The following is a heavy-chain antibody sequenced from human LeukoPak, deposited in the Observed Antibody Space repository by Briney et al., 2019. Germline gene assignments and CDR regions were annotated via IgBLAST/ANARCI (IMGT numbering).Heavy chain of an antibody. CDR1: GFTFSSYG. J-gene: IGHJ6*03. CDR2: TWFDGSNK. V-gene: IGHV3-33*01. D-gene: IGHD2-2*03. Sequence: PGGSLRLPCAASGFTFSSYGMHWVRQAPGKGLEWVAVTWFDGSNKYCADSVKGRFTISRDNSKNTLDLQMNSLRAEDTAVYYCARDGGYCSRTSCPASRMDVWGKGTTVTVSS. CDR3: ARDGGYCSRTSCPASRMDV.